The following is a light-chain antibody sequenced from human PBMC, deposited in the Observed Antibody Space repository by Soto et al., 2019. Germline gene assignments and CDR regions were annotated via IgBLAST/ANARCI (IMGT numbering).Light chain of an antibody. CDR3: QQYNQWPPWT. V-gene: IGKV3D-15*01. CDR2: HAS. J-gene: IGKJ1*01. Sequence: EIVMTQSPATLSVSPGERGTLSCRASQTVATNLAWYQQKPGQAPRLLIYHASTRATGIPARFSGSGSGTEFTLTISRLQSEDFAVYYCQQYNQWPPWTFGQGTKVDIK. CDR1: QTVATN.